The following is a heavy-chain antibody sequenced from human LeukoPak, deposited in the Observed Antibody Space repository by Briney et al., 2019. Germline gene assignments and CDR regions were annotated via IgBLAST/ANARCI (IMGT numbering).Heavy chain of an antibody. CDR2: FDPEDGET. CDR1: GYTLTELS. D-gene: IGHD1-26*01. Sequence: ASVKVSCKVSGYTLTELSMHWVRQAPGKGLEWMGGFDPEDGETIYAQKFQGRVTMTEDTSTDTAYMELSSLRSDDTAVYYCARGGDSGSYYYIVGYYMDVWGKGTTVTVSS. J-gene: IGHJ6*03. V-gene: IGHV1-24*01. CDR3: ARGGDSGSYYYIVGYYMDV.